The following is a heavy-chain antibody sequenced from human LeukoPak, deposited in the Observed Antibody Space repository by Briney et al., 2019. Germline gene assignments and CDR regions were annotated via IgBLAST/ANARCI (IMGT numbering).Heavy chain of an antibody. CDR1: GFTFSNYA. D-gene: IGHD3-10*01. V-gene: IGHV3-64D*06. Sequence: GGSLRLSCSVSGFTFSNYAMHWVRQAPGKGLEYVATISINGADTYYPDSVKGRFTISRDTSKNTLYLQMSSLRAEDTAVYYCARDSQYYYGSGGDLDYWGQGTLVTVSS. J-gene: IGHJ4*02. CDR3: ARDSQYYYGSGGDLDY. CDR2: ISINGADT.